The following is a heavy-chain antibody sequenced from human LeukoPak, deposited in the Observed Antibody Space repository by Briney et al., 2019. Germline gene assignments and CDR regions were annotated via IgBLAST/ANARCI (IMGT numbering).Heavy chain of an antibody. CDR2: ISGSGGST. CDR1: GFTLSSYA. CDR3: ARRVDAGDHYMDV. Sequence: GGSLRPSCAASGFTLSSYAMSWVRQAPGKGLEWVSAISGSGGSTYYADSVKGRFTISRDNSKNTLYLQMNSLRAEDTAVYYCARRVDAGDHYMDVWGKGTTVTVSS. D-gene: IGHD3-16*01. J-gene: IGHJ6*03. V-gene: IGHV3-23*01.